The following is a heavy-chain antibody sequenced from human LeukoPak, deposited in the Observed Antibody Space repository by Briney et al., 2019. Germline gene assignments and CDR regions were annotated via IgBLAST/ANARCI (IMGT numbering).Heavy chain of an antibody. CDR3: ARGPTIDPYYDILTGYYGIYYYYGMDV. CDR1: GGSISSSSYY. J-gene: IGHJ6*02. V-gene: IGHV4-39*01. Sequence: SETLSLTCTVSGGSISSSSYYWGWIRQPPGKGLEWIGSIYYSGSTYYNPSLKSRVTISVDTSKNQFSLKLSSVTAADTAVYYCARGPTIDPYYDILTGYYGIYYYYGMDVWGQGTTVTVSS. D-gene: IGHD3-9*01. CDR2: IYYSGST.